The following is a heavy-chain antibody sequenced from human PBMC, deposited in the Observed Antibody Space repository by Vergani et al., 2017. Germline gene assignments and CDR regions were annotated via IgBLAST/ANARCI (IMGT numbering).Heavy chain of an antibody. Sequence: QVQLVQSGAEVKKPGASVKVSCKASGYTFTSYYMHWVRQAPGQGLEWMGIINPSGGSTSYAQKFQGRVTMTRDTSTSTVYMELSSLRSEDTAVYYCARAYWRVRGVIIGDPAEYFQHWGQGTLVTVSP. J-gene: IGHJ1*01. D-gene: IGHD3-10*01. CDR3: ARAYWRVRGVIIGDPAEYFQH. CDR2: INPSGGST. CDR1: GYTFTSYY. V-gene: IGHV1-46*01.